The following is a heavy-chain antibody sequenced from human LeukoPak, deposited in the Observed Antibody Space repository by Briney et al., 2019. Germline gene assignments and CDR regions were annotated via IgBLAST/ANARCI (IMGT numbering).Heavy chain of an antibody. CDR1: GGTFSSYA. CDR3: AREGYCSGGSCYEQEGYMDV. J-gene: IGHJ6*03. D-gene: IGHD2-15*01. Sequence: SVKVSCKASGGTFSSYAISWVRQAPGQGLEWMGRIIPILGIANYAQKFQGRVTITADKSTSTAYMELSSLRSEDTAVYYCAREGYCSGGSCYEQEGYMDVWGKGSTVTVSS. V-gene: IGHV1-69*04. CDR2: IIPILGIA.